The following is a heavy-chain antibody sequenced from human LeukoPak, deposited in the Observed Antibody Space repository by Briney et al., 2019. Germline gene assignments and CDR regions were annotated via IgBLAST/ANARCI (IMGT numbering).Heavy chain of an antibody. CDR1: GYTFTGYF. Sequence: GASVKVSCKASGYTFTGYFMHWVRQAPGQGLEWMGWINPNSGGTNYAQKFQGRVTMTRDTSISTAYMELSRLRSDDTAVYYCARDSGRFDVFDICGQGTMVTVSS. V-gene: IGHV1-2*02. J-gene: IGHJ3*02. CDR3: ARDSGRFDVFDI. D-gene: IGHD3-10*01. CDR2: INPNSGGT.